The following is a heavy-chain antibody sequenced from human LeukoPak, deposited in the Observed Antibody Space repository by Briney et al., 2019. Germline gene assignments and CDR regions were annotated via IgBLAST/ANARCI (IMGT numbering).Heavy chain of an antibody. CDR1: GLTFSTSG. CDR2: IGPTGSDR. J-gene: IGHJ4*02. V-gene: IGHV3-21*06. Sequence: GGSLRLSCTASGLTFSTSGFNWVRQAPGKGLEWAASIGPTGSDRYHADSIKGRFTISRDNANNFLYLQMNSLRAEDTAVYYCARETNGRHYDYWGQGSLLTVSS. CDR3: ARETNGRHYDY. D-gene: IGHD1-14*01.